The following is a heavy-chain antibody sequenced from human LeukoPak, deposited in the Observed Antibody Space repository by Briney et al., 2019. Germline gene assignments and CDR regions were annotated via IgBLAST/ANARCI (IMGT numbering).Heavy chain of an antibody. D-gene: IGHD3-3*01. J-gene: IGHJ3*02. CDR1: GFTFSSYW. CDR2: INSDGSST. Sequence: GGTLRLSCAASGFTFSSYWMHWVRQAPGKGLVWVSRINSDGSSTSYADSVKGRFTISRDNAKNTLYLQMNSLRAEDTAVYYCARDWSGWSAFDIWGQGTMVTVSS. CDR3: ARDWSGWSAFDI. V-gene: IGHV3-74*01.